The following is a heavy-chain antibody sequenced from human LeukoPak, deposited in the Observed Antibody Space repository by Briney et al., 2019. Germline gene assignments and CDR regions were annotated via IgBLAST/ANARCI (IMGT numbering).Heavy chain of an antibody. CDR2: IYYSGST. J-gene: IGHJ4*02. CDR1: GGSISGYY. Sequence: PSETLSLTCTVSGGSISGYYWSWIRQPPGKGLEWIGYIYYSGSTNYNPSLKSRVTISLDTSKNQFSLKLSSVTPADTAVYYCAREILGAAAAETGFDYWGQGTLVTVSS. CDR3: AREILGAAAAETGFDY. V-gene: IGHV4-59*01. D-gene: IGHD6-13*01.